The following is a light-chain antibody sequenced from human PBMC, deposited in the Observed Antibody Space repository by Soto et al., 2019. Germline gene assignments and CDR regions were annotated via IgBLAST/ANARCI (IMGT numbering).Light chain of an antibody. V-gene: IGLV1-40*01. CDR2: ANN. Sequence: QLVLTQPPSVSGAPGQRVTIPCTGSSFNIGAGYDVHWYQQLPGTAPKLLIYANNNRPSGVPDRFSGSKSGTSASLAITGLQAEDEADYYCQSYDSSLSGSVFGGGTKLTVL. CDR1: SFNIGAGYD. CDR3: QSYDSSLSGSV. J-gene: IGLJ3*02.